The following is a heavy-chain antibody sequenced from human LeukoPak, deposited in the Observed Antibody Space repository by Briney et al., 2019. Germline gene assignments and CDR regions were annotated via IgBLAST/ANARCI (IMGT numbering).Heavy chain of an antibody. CDR3: ARGSYGATKAGFDY. J-gene: IGHJ4*02. D-gene: IGHD4-17*01. Sequence: SETLSLTCTVSGGSISSGGYYWSWIRQHPGKGLEWIGYIYYSGSTYYNPSLKSRVTISVDTSKNQFSLKLSSVTAADTAVYYCARGSYGATKAGFDYWGQGTLVTVSS. CDR1: GGSISSGGYY. CDR2: IYYSGST. V-gene: IGHV4-31*03.